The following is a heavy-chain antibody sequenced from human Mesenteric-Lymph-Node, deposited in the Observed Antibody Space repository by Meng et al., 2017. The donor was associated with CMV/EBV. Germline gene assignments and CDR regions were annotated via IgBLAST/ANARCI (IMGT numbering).Heavy chain of an antibody. CDR3: ARHFLKRGYSYGWVLNWFDP. V-gene: IGHV4-34*01. CDR2: INHSGST. D-gene: IGHD5-18*01. Sequence: GSLRLSCAVYGGSFSGYYWSWIRQPPGKGLEWIGEINHSGSTNYNPSLKSRVTISVDTSKNQFSLKLSSATAADTAVYYCARHFLKRGYSYGWVLNWFDPWGQGTMVTVSS. J-gene: IGHJ5*01. CDR1: GGSFSGYY.